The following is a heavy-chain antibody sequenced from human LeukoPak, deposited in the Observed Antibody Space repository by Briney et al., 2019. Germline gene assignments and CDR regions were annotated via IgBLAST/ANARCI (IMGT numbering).Heavy chain of an antibody. J-gene: IGHJ3*02. V-gene: IGHV1-2*02. CDR3: WYYYDSSNAVVNAFDI. CDR1: GGTFSSYA. CDR2: INPNSGGT. Sequence: ASVKVSCKASGGTFSSYAISWVRQAPGQGLEWMGWINPNSGGTNYAQKFQGRVTMTRDTSISTAYMELSRLRSDDTAVYYCWYYYDSSNAVVNAFDIWGQGTMVTASS. D-gene: IGHD3-22*01.